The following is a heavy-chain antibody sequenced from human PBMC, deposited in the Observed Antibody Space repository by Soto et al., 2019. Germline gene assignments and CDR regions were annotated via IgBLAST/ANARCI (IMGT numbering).Heavy chain of an antibody. CDR1: GGSFSGYY. CDR2: INHSGST. V-gene: IGHV4-34*01. CDR3: ARGRAARIGRYYYYYYGMDV. D-gene: IGHD6-6*01. Sequence: PEETLSLTCAVCGGSFSGYYWSWIRQPPGKGLEWIGEINHSGSTNYNPSLKSRVTISVDTSKNQFSLKLSSVTAADTAVYYCARGRAARIGRYYYYYYGMDVWGQGTTVTVSS. J-gene: IGHJ6*02.